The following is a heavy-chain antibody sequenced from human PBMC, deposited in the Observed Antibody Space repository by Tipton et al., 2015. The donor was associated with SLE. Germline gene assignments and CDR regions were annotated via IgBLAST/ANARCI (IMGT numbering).Heavy chain of an antibody. CDR2: INHSGST. J-gene: IGHJ3*02. D-gene: IGHD2-15*01. CDR1: GGSFSGYY. Sequence: LRLSCAVYGGSFSGYYWSWIRQPPGKGLEWIGEINHSGSTNYNPSLKSRVTISVDTSKNQFSLKLSSVTTADTAVYYCATLAGVAATLDAFDIWGQGTMVTGS. V-gene: IGHV4-34*01. CDR3: ATLAGVAATLDAFDI.